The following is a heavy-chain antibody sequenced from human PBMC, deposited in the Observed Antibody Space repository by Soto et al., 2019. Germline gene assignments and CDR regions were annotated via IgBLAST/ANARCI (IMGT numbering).Heavy chain of an antibody. Sequence: QVQLVESGGGVVQPGRYLRLSCAASGFTFSSYGMNWVRQAPGKGLEWVAVISYDGSNKYYADSVKGRFTISRDSSKNMLYRQMNSLRAEDTAVYYCAEEDSSGWHYYYGMDVWGQGTTVTVS. V-gene: IGHV3-30*18. CDR3: AEEDSSGWHYYYGMDV. J-gene: IGHJ6*02. CDR2: ISYDGSNK. D-gene: IGHD6-25*01. CDR1: GFTFSSYG.